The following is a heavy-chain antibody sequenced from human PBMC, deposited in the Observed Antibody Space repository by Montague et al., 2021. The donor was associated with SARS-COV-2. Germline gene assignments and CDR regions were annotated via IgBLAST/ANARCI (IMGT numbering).Heavy chain of an antibody. V-gene: IGHV3-48*02. CDR3: ARVVGPTSYYYYGMDV. CDR1: GFTFSSYN. CDR2: ISSSSSTI. D-gene: IGHD1-26*01. J-gene: IGHJ6*02. Sequence: SLRLSCVASGFTFSSYNMNWFRQAPGKGLEWVSYISSSSSTIYYADSVKGRFTISRDNAKDSLYLQMNSLRDEDTAVFYCARVVGPTSYYYYGMDVWGQGTTVTVSS.